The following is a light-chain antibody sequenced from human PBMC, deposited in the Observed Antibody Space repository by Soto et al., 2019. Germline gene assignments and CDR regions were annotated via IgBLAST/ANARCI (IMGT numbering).Light chain of an antibody. V-gene: IGLV2-14*01. CDR1: SSDVGAYDY. J-gene: IGLJ2*01. CDR3: SSYTSSSSVI. CDR2: DVN. Sequence: QSALTQPASVSGSPGQSIAISCTGTSSDVGAYDYVSWCQQHPGKATRLMIYDVNHRPSGVSNRFSGSKSGNTASLTISGLQAEDEADYYCSSYTSSSSVIFGGGTQLTVL.